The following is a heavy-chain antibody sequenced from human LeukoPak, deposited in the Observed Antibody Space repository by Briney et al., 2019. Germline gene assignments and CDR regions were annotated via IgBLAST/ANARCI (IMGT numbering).Heavy chain of an antibody. CDR3: TRDMRGAAAADDAFDI. CDR1: GYTFTSCD. V-gene: IGHV1-8*01. D-gene: IGHD6-13*01. Sequence: ASVKVSCKASGYTFTSCDINWVRQASGQGLEWMGWMNPNSGDTGYAQNFQGRVTITRDTSISTAYMELGSLRSEDTAMYYCTRDMRGAAAADDAFDIWGQGTMVTVSS. CDR2: MNPNSGDT. J-gene: IGHJ3*02.